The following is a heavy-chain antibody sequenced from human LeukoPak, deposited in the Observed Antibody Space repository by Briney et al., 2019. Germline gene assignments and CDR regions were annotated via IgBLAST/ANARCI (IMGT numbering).Heavy chain of an antibody. J-gene: IGHJ4*02. CDR3: AREGYTGNFDY. CDR2: ISSSSSYT. V-gene: IGHV3-11*05. D-gene: IGHD2-2*02. CDR1: GFTFSDYY. Sequence: PGRSLRLSCAASGFTFSDYYMSWIRQAPGKGLEWGSYISSSSSYTNYADAVKGGFTISRDNAKNSLYLQMNSLSAEDTAVYYCAREGYTGNFDYWGQGTLVTVSS.